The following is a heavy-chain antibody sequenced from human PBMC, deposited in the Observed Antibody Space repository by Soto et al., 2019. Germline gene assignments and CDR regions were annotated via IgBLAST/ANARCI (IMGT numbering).Heavy chain of an antibody. J-gene: IGHJ6*03. CDR1: GGSISSGGYY. CDR2: IYYSGST. V-gene: IGHV4-31*03. CDR3: AREVVVVAATQDYYYMDV. Sequence: SETLSLTCTVSGGSISSGGYYWSWIRQHPGKGLEWIGYIYYSGSTYYNPSLKSRVTISVDTSKNQFSLKLSSVTAADTAVYYCAREVVVVAATQDYYYMDVWGKGTTVTVSS. D-gene: IGHD2-15*01.